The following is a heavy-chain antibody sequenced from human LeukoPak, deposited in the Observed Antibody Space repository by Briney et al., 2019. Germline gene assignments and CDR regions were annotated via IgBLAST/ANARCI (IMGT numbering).Heavy chain of an antibody. J-gene: IGHJ4*02. V-gene: IGHV3-7*03. CDR1: CFIFSNCW. Sequence: GGSMRLSCAASCFIFSNCWMSWVRLAAGKVLEWVANIKQDGSEIYYVDSVKGRFTISRDNAKNSLYLQMNSLRAEDTAVYYCVRDKLTGASRLDYWGQGTLLTVSS. CDR2: IKQDGSEI. D-gene: IGHD7-27*01. CDR3: VRDKLTGASRLDY.